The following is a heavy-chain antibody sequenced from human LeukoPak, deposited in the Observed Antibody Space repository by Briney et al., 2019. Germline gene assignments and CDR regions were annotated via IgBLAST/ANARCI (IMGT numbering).Heavy chain of an antibody. Sequence: GASVKVSCKASGYTFTSYAMHWVRQAPGQRLEWMGWINAGNGNTKYSQKFQGRVTTTRDTSASTAYMELSSLRSEDTAVYYCARSVYYDSSGRYGMDVWGQGTTVTVSS. CDR2: INAGNGNT. D-gene: IGHD3-22*01. CDR3: ARSVYYDSSGRYGMDV. J-gene: IGHJ6*02. V-gene: IGHV1-3*01. CDR1: GYTFTSYA.